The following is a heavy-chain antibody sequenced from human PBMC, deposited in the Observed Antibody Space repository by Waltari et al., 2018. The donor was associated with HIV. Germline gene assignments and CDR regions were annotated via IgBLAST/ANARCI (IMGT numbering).Heavy chain of an antibody. V-gene: IGHV4-34*01. CDR1: GGSFRGYY. D-gene: IGHD6-19*01. Sequence: QVHLEQWGTGLLRPSETLSLTCAVYGGSFRGYYWSLIRQSPGGGLEWIGEVNHVGRTNYSPSLKGRVTVSVDTSKNQFSLTMRSVTAADTAVYYCARDSAPGLAVDDDDGEFFYYGLDVWGQGTTVTVSS. CDR3: ARDSAPGLAVDDDDGEFFYYGLDV. J-gene: IGHJ6*01. CDR2: VNHVGRT.